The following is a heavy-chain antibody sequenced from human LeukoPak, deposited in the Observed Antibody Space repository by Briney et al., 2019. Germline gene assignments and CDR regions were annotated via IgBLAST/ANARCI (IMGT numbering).Heavy chain of an antibody. D-gene: IGHD4-11*01. CDR2: ISSTRSYI. J-gene: IGHJ6*03. CDR1: GFTFSSYS. V-gene: IGHV3-21*01. Sequence: GGTLRLSCAASGFTFSSYSMNWVRQAPGKGLECVSSISSTRSYIYYADSVKGRFTISRDNAKKSLYLQMNSLRAEDTAVYYCARRPCPPTTVTTSYYYMDVWGKGTTVTVSS. CDR3: ARRPCPPTTVTTSYYYMDV.